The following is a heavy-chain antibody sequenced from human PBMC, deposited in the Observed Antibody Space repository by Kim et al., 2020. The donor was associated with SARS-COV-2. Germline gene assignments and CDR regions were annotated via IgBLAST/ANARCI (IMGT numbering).Heavy chain of an antibody. Sequence: SETLSLTCAVYGGSFSGYYWSWIRQPPGKGLEWIGEINHSGSTNYNPSLKSRVTISVDTSKNQFSLKLSSVTAADTAVYYCARVATRSYRLNWFDPWGQGTLVTVSS. CDR3: ARVATRSYRLNWFDP. D-gene: IGHD3-16*02. V-gene: IGHV4-34*01. J-gene: IGHJ5*02. CDR2: INHSGST. CDR1: GGSFSGYY.